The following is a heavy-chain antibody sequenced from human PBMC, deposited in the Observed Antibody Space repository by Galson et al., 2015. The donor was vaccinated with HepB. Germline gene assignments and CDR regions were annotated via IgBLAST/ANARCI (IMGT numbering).Heavy chain of an antibody. Sequence: SLRLSCAASGFPFSIYAMSWVRQAPGKGLEWVAAISDTGGDTYYADSVKGRFTASRDNSMNTLFLQMNSLRVEDTAAYYCAKDERGPWYGNYRYFDHWGQGTPVTVSS. CDR3: AKDERGPWYGNYRYFDH. D-gene: IGHD3-3*01. CDR1: GFPFSIYA. V-gene: IGHV3-23*01. CDR2: ISDTGGDT. J-gene: IGHJ4*02.